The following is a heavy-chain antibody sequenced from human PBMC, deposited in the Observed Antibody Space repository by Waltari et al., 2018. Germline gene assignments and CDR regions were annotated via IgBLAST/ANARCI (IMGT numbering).Heavy chain of an antibody. Sequence: QITLKESGPTLVKPTQTLTLTGTFSGFSLSTSGVGVGWIRQPPGKALEWLALIYWNDDKRYSPSLKSRLTITKDTSKNQVVLTMTNMDPVDTATYYCAHSDTAMVLDAFDIWGQGTMVTVSS. V-gene: IGHV2-5*01. D-gene: IGHD5-18*01. CDR3: AHSDTAMVLDAFDI. CDR1: GFSLSTSGVG. J-gene: IGHJ3*02. CDR2: IYWNDDK.